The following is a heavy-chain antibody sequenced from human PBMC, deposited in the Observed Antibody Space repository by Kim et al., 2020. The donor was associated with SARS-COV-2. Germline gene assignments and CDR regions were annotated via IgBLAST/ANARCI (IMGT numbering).Heavy chain of an antibody. J-gene: IGHJ6*02. CDR2: ISYDGSNK. CDR3: AKAPGRRVVVAATPNYVMDV. D-gene: IGHD2-15*01. Sequence: GGSLRLSCAASGFTFSSYGMHWVRQAPGKGLEWVAVISYDGSNKYYADSVKGRFTISRDNSKNTLYLQMNSLRAEDTAVYYCAKAPGRRVVVAATPNYVMDVWGQGTTVSVS. CDR1: GFTFSSYG. V-gene: IGHV3-30*18.